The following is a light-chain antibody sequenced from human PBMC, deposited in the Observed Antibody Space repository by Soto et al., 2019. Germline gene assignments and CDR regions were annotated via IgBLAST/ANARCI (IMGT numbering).Light chain of an antibody. CDR3: CSSGGSPTYV. J-gene: IGLJ1*01. V-gene: IGLV2-23*02. Sequence: QSVLTQPASVSGSPGQSITISCTGTSSNVGSYKXVSWYQHNPGKAPKLMIFEVNKRPSGVSNSFSGSKSGNTASLTISGLKVEDEADYYCCSSGGSPTYVFGTGTKVT. CDR1: SSNVGSYKX. CDR2: EVN.